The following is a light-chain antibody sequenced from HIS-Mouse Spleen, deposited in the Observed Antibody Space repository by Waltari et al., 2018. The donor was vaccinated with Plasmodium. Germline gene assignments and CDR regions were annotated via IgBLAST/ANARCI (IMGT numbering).Light chain of an antibody. V-gene: IGLV3-9*01. Sequence: SYELTQPLSVSVALGQTARITCGGNNIGSKNVHWYQQKPGQAPVLVSYRDSNRPSAIPWLFSGSNSWNPASLTISRAQAGDEADYYCQVWDSSTVVFGGGTKLTVL. CDR3: QVWDSSTVV. J-gene: IGLJ2*01. CDR1: NIGSKN. CDR2: RDS.